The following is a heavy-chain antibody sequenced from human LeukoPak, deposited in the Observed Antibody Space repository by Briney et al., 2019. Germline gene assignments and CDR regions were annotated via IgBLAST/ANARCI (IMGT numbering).Heavy chain of an antibody. Sequence: GGSLRLSCAASGFTFSSYSMNWVRQAPGKGLEWVSSISSSSSYIYCADSVKGRFTISRDNAKNSLYLQMNSLRAEDTAVYYCARDLGYYDSSGSDFDYWGQGTLVTVSS. J-gene: IGHJ4*02. CDR2: ISSSSSYI. D-gene: IGHD3-22*01. CDR1: GFTFSSYS. CDR3: ARDLGYYDSSGSDFDY. V-gene: IGHV3-21*01.